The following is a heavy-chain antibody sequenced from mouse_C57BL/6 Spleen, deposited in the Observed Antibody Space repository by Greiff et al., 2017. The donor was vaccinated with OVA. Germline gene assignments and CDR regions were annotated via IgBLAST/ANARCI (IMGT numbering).Heavy chain of an antibody. CDR1: GFSFTSYG. Sequence: VMLVEPGPGLVQPSQCLSITCTVSGFSFTSYGVHWVRQSPGKGLEWLGGIGRGGSTDYNAAFMSRLSITKDNSKSQVFFKMNSLQADDTAIYYCAKNMDSNWYFDVWGTGTTVTVSS. CDR2: IGRGGST. V-gene: IGHV2-5*01. D-gene: IGHD2-5*01. J-gene: IGHJ1*03. CDR3: AKNMDSNWYFDV.